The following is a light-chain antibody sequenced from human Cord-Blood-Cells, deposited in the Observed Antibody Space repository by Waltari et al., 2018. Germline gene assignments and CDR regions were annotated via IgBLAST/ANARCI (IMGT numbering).Light chain of an antibody. CDR2: KAS. V-gene: IGKV1-5*03. CDR1: QSISSW. Sequence: DIQMTQSPSTLSASVGDGVTITCRASQSISSWLAWYQQKPGKAPKLLIYKASSLESGVPSRFSGSGSGTEFTLTISSLQPDDFATYYCQQYNSNSYSFGQGTKLEIK. J-gene: IGKJ2*03. CDR3: QQYNSNSYS.